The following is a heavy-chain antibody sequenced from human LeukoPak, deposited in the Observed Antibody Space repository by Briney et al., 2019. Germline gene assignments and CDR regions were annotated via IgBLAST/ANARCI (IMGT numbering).Heavy chain of an antibody. Sequence: ASVKVSCKASGYTFTGYYMHWVRQAPGQGLEWMGWINPNSGGTNYAQKFQGRVTMTRGTSISTAYMELSRLRSDDTAVYYCAREGGYGDYGMDVWGQGTTVTVSS. CDR3: AREGGYGDYGMDV. CDR1: GYTFTGYY. V-gene: IGHV1-2*02. CDR2: INPNSGGT. D-gene: IGHD5-12*01. J-gene: IGHJ6*02.